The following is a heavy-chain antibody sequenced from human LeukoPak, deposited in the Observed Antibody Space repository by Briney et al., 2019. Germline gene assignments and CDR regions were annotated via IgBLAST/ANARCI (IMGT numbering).Heavy chain of an antibody. J-gene: IGHJ4*02. CDR1: GFSFSSYS. CDR2: ISSSSSNI. V-gene: IGHV3-21*04. CDR3: XRGGNPYSSGWFDY. Sequence: GGSLRLSCAASGFSFSSYSMNWVRQAPGKGLEWVSSISSSSSNIYYADSVKGRFTISRDNAKNSLYLQMNSLRAEDTALYYXXRGGNPYSSGWFDYWGQGTLVTVSP. D-gene: IGHD6-19*01.